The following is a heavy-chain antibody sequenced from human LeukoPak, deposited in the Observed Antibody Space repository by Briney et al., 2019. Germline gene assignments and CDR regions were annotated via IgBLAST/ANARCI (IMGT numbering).Heavy chain of an antibody. J-gene: IGHJ4*02. CDR3: ARDRGYDPHYYFDY. D-gene: IGHD5-12*01. CDR2: IWYDGNKK. CDR1: GFTFSSYA. V-gene: IGHV3-33*01. Sequence: GGSLRLSCAASGFTFSSYAMHWVRQAPGKGLEWVALIWYDGNKKYVEDSVKGRFTISRDNSKNTLYLQMNSLRAEDTAVYYCARDRGYDPHYYFDYWGQGTLVTVSS.